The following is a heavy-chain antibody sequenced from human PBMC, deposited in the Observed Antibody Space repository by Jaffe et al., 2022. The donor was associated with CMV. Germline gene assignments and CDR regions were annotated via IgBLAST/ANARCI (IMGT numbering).Heavy chain of an antibody. CDR1: GFTFDDYA. D-gene: IGHD1-26*01. CDR2: ISWNSGSI. CDR3: AKDFVGATWGAFDI. V-gene: IGHV3-9*01. J-gene: IGHJ3*02. Sequence: EVQLVESGGGLVQPGRSLRLSCAASGFTFDDYAMHWVRQAPGKGLEWVSGISWNSGSIGYADSVKGRFTISRDNAKNSLYLQMNSLRAEDTALYYCAKDFVGATWGAFDIWGQGTMVTVSS.